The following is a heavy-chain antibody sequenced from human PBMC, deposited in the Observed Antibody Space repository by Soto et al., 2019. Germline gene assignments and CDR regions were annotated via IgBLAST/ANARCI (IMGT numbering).Heavy chain of an antibody. CDR2: ISHSGST. Sequence: SETLSLTCTVSGGSISSGRSYWTWIRQLPGKGLEWIGYISHSGSTYYNPSLKSRVTISLDTSKSQFSLNLSSVTAADTAVYYCARSKIRGVDSWGQGTLVTVSS. CDR1: GGSISSGRSY. V-gene: IGHV4-31*03. CDR3: ARSKIRGVDS. J-gene: IGHJ4*02. D-gene: IGHD3-10*01.